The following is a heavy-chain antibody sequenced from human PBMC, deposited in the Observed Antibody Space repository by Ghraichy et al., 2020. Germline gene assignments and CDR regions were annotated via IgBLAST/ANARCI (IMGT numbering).Heavy chain of an antibody. J-gene: IGHJ3*02. CDR3: ARVGKVVTAFDI. D-gene: IGHD3-22*01. V-gene: IGHV3-13*01. CDR1: GFTFGSYD. Sequence: GGSLRLSCAASGFTFGSYDMHWVRQATGKGLEWVSAIGTAGDTYYPGSVKGRFTISRENAKNSLYLQMNSLRAGDTAVYYCARVGKVVTAFDIWGQGTMVPFSS. CDR2: IGTAGDT.